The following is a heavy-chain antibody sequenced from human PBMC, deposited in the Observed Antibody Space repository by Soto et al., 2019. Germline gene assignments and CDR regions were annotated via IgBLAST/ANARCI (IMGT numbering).Heavy chain of an antibody. J-gene: IGHJ3*02. Sequence: GDSGKVCFKASGGTFSSYAISLVRQAPGQGLEWMGGIIPIFGTANYSQKFQGRVTITADESTSTAYMDLSSLRSEDMALYYCAGYSSSSGPLGAFDIWGQGTMVTVSS. D-gene: IGHD6-6*01. CDR2: IIPIFGTA. CDR3: AGYSSSSGPLGAFDI. V-gene: IGHV1-69*13. CDR1: GGTFSSYA.